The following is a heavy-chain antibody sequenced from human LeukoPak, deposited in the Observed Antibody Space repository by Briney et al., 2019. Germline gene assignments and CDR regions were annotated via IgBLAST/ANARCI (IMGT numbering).Heavy chain of an antibody. D-gene: IGHD3-10*01. V-gene: IGHV3-53*01. J-gene: IGHJ3*02. CDR3: ARDSLWFGELLGAFDI. CDR1: GFTVSSNY. CDR2: IYSGGST. Sequence: GGSLRLSCAASGFTVSSNYMSWVRQAPGKGLEWVSVIYSGGSTYYADSVKGRFTISRDNSKNTLYLQMNSLRAEDTAVYYCARDSLWFGELLGAFDIWGQGTMVTVSS.